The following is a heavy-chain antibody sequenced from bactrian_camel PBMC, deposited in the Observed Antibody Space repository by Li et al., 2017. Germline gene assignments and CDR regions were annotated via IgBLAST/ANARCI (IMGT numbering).Heavy chain of an antibody. J-gene: IGHJ4*01. CDR3: AARSPATNSAFLNY. V-gene: IGHV3S53*01. CDR2: IDRVGST. CDR1: GYPYRTNC. Sequence: HVQLVESGGGSVQAGGSLRLSCVASGYPYRTNCMGWFRQAPGKEREGVASIDRVGSTSYAGSVKGRFTISLDNAKNTLYLEMNSLKTEDTAVYYCAARSPATNSAFLNYWGQATQVTVS.